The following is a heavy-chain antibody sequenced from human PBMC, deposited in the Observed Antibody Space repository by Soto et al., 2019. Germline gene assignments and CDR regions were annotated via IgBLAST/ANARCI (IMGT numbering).Heavy chain of an antibody. V-gene: IGHV2-5*08. Sequence: TLCLTCTVSGASISNSYWSWIRQPPGKALEWLALIYWDDDKRYSPSLKSRLTITKDTSKNQVVLTMTNMDPVDTATYYCAHENDYGDMGMDVWGQGTTVT. CDR3: AHENDYGDMGMDV. D-gene: IGHD4-17*01. CDR2: IYWDDDK. CDR1: GASISNSYW. J-gene: IGHJ6*02.